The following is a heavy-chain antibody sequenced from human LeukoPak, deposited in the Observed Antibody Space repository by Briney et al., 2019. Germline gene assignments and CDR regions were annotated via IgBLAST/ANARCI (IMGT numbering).Heavy chain of an antibody. J-gene: IGHJ4*02. CDR1: GYTFTNYW. D-gene: IGHD3-22*01. V-gene: IGHV5-51*01. CDR3: ARSSGRRYFDS. CDR2: IYPGDSDT. Sequence: GESLKISCKGSGYTFTNYWIGWVRQMAGKGLELMGFIYPGDSDTRYSPSFQGQVTISADKSISTAYLQWTSLKASDNAMYYCARSSGRRYFDSWGQGTLVTASS.